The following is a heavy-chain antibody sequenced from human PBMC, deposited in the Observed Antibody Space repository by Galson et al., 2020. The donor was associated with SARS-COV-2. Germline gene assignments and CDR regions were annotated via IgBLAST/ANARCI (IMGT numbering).Heavy chain of an antibody. J-gene: IGHJ6*02. Sequence: GESLKISCAASGFTFSSYGMHWVRQAPGKGLEWVAVISYDGSNKYYADSVKGRFTISRDNSKNTLYLQMNSLRAEDTAVYYCARDDRYYDIWTGYYIGSVGGYYYYGMDVWGQGTTVTVSS. CDR2: ISYDGSNK. V-gene: IGHV3-30*03. D-gene: IGHD3-9*01. CDR1: GFTFSSYG. CDR3: ARDDRYYDIWTGYYIGSVGGYYYYGMDV.